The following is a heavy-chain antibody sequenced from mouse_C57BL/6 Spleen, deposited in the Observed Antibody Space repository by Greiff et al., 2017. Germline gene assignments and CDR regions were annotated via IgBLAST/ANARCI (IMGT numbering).Heavy chain of an antibody. J-gene: IGHJ4*01. Sequence: QIQLQQSGAELVMPGASVKLSCKASGYTFTSYWMHWVKQRPGQGLEWIGEIDPSDSYTNYNQKFKGKSTLTVDKSSSTAYMQLSSLTSEDSAVYYCARDYGSSPHYYAMDYWGQGTSVTVSS. CDR1: GYTFTSYW. D-gene: IGHD1-1*01. CDR2: IDPSDSYT. CDR3: ARDYGSSPHYYAMDY. V-gene: IGHV1-69*01.